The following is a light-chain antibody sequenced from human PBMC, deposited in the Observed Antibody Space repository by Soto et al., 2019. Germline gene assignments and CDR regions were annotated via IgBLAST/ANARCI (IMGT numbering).Light chain of an antibody. CDR3: QQYNNWPWT. Sequence: EIVMTQSPATLSVSPGGRATLSCRASQSISDTLAWYQQKPGQAPRLLIYGASTRAPGFPARFSGSGSGTDFTLTISGLQSEDFAVYYCQQYNNWPWTFGQGTKV. CDR1: QSISDT. V-gene: IGKV3-15*01. J-gene: IGKJ1*01. CDR2: GAS.